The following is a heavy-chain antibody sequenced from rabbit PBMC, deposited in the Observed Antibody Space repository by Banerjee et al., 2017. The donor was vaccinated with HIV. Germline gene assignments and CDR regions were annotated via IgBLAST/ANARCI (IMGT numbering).Heavy chain of an antibody. V-gene: IGHV1S40*01. D-gene: IGHD1-1*01. CDR3: ARVNATSSGVYYYYGMDL. Sequence: QSLEESGGGLVKPGASLTLSCTASGFSFSGGYYMCWVRQAPGKGLEWIACIDTASSGSTYYASWAKGRFTISKTSSTTVTLQMTSLTAADTATYFCARVNATSSGVYYYYGMDLWGPGTLVTVS. CDR2: IDTASSGST. J-gene: IGHJ6*01. CDR1: GFSFSGGYY.